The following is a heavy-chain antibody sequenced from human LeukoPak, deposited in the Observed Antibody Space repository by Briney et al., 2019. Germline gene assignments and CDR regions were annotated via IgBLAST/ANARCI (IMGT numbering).Heavy chain of an antibody. CDR2: LYYSGST. V-gene: IGHV4-39*01. CDR1: GGSISSSSYY. CDR3: ASRDGSRFDY. D-gene: IGHD5-24*01. Sequence: PSETLSLTCTVSGGSISSSSYYWGWIRQPPGKGLEWIGSLYYSGSTYYNPSLKSRVTISVDTSKNQFSLKLSSVTAADTAVYYCASRDGSRFDYWGQGTLVTVSS. J-gene: IGHJ4*02.